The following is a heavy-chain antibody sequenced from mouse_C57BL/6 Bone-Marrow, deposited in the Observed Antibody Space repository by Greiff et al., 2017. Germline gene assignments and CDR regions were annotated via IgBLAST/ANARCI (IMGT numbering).Heavy chain of an antibody. J-gene: IGHJ2*01. V-gene: IGHV1-39*01. CDR1: GYSFTDYN. CDR3: ARHSYYFDY. Sequence: VQLQQSGPELVKPGASVQISCKASGYSFTDYNMNWVKQSNGKSLEWIGVINPNYGTTSYNQKFKGKATLTVDQSSITAYMQLNRLTSEYAAVYYCARHSYYFDYWCQGTTLTVSS. CDR2: INPNYGTT.